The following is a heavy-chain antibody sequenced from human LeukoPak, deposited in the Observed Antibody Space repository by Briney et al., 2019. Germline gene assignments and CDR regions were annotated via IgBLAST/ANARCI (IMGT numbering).Heavy chain of an antibody. J-gene: IGHJ4*02. D-gene: IGHD2-15*01. Sequence: GGSLRLSCAASGFTFSSYAMHWVRQAPGKGLEWVALIPYDGTNKYYADSVKGRFTVSRDNSKNTLYLQMNSLRAEDTAVYYCAKPLIVVVVAARDYWGQGTLVTVSS. CDR1: GFTFSSYA. CDR2: IPYDGTNK. CDR3: AKPLIVVVVAARDY. V-gene: IGHV3-30*04.